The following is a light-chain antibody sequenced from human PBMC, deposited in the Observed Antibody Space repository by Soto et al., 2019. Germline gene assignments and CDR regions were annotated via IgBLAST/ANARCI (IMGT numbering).Light chain of an antibody. V-gene: IGKV1-39*01. Sequence: DIQMTQSPSSLSASVGDRVTITCRASQSISSYLNWYQQKPGKAPKLLIYAASSLQSGVPSRFSGSGSGTDFTNTISSLQPEDFATYYCQQSYSTPLTFGGGTKVEIK. CDR1: QSISSY. J-gene: IGKJ4*01. CDR2: AAS. CDR3: QQSYSTPLT.